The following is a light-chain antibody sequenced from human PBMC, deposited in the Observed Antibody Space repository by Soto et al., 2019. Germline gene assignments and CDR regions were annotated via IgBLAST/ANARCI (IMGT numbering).Light chain of an antibody. CDR3: QQYNGYSQA. Sequence: DIQMTQSPSTLSASVGDRVTMTCRASESVSRWWAWYQQKPGRTPKLLIYQPSTLETGVPSRLSGGGSWTEYTLTMSSLQPDDFATEDCQQYNGYSQACGQGTKVEIK. V-gene: IGKV1-5*03. J-gene: IGKJ1*01. CDR2: QPS. CDR1: ESVSRW.